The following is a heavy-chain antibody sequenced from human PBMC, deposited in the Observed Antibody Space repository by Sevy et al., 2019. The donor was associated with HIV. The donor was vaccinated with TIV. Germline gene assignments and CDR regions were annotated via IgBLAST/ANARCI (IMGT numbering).Heavy chain of an antibody. CDR2: IRSKAYGGTT. D-gene: IGHD3-22*01. CDR3: TRDGKDYHDISSYLSYRYNWFDP. CDR1: GFTFGDYA. V-gene: IGHV3-49*03. J-gene: IGHJ5*02. Sequence: GGSLRLSCTASGFTFGDYAMSWFRQAPGKGLEWVAFIRSKAYGGTTEYAASVKGRFNISRDDSKSITFLQMKSLKTEDTAVYYCTRDGKDYHDISSYLSYRYNWFDPWGQGTLVTASS.